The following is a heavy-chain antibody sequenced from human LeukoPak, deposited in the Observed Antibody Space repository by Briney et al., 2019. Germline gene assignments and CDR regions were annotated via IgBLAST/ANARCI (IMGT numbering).Heavy chain of an antibody. V-gene: IGHV3-30*02. CDR1: GFTFSSYA. Sequence: GGSLRLSCAASGFTFSSYAMHWVRQAPGKGLEWVAFIRYDGTNKYYADSVKGRFTISRDNSKNTLYLQMNSLRAEDTAVYSCAKDQIYYGSGSDNWFDPWGQGTLVTVSS. CDR2: IRYDGTNK. D-gene: IGHD3-10*01. J-gene: IGHJ5*02. CDR3: AKDQIYYGSGSDNWFDP.